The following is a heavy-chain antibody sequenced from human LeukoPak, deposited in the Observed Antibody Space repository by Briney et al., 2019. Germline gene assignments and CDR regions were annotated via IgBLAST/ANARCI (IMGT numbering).Heavy chain of an antibody. D-gene: IGHD5-18*01. CDR3: ARDQAGGYSYGLYYYYGMDV. Sequence: GASVKVSFKASGGTFSIYAISWVRQAPGQGLEWMGGIIPIFGTANYAQKFQGRVTITADESTSTAYMELSSLRSEDTAVYYCARDQAGGYSYGLYYYYGMDVWGQGTTVTVSS. CDR1: GGTFSIYA. V-gene: IGHV1-69*13. J-gene: IGHJ6*02. CDR2: IIPIFGTA.